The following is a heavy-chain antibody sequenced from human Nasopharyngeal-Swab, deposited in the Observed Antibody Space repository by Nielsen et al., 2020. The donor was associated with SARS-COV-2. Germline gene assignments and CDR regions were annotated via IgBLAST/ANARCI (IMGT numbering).Heavy chain of an antibody. D-gene: IGHD5-18*01. CDR2: ISYDGSNK. CDR1: GFTFSSYG. J-gene: IGHJ6*03. CDR3: AKDWGYNSDYSYYMDV. Sequence: GESLKISCAASGFTFSSYGMHWVRQAPGKGLEWVAVISYDGSNKYYADSVKGRFPISRDNSKNTLYLQMNSLRAEDTAVYYCAKDWGYNSDYSYYMDVWGKGTTVTVSS. V-gene: IGHV3-30*18.